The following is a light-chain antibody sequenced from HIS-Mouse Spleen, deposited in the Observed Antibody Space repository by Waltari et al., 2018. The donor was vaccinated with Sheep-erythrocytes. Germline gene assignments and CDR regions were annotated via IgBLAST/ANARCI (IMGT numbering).Light chain of an antibody. J-gene: IGLJ2*01. Sequence: QSALTQPRSVSGSPGQSVTISCTGTSSDVGGYNYVSWYQQHPGKAPTLMIYDVSKRPSGVPDRFAGSKSGNTASLTSSGLQAEDEADYYCCSYAGSYTFVVFGGGTKLTVL. V-gene: IGLV2-11*01. CDR3: CSYAGSYTFVV. CDR2: DVS. CDR1: SSDVGGYNY.